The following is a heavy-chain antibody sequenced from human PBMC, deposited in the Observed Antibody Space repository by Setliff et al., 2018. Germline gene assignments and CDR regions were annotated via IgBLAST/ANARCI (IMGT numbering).Heavy chain of an antibody. CDR1: GYSISSGYI. J-gene: IGHJ4*02. Sequence: SETLSLTCTVSGYSISSGYIWGWIRQPPGKGLEWIGSIYHSGTTYYNPSLKSRVTISMDTSKNQFSLKVSSVTAADTAVYYCARSFSRREKFLLDYWGQGALVTVSS. CDR3: ARSFSRREKFLLDY. V-gene: IGHV4-38-2*02. CDR2: IYHSGTT.